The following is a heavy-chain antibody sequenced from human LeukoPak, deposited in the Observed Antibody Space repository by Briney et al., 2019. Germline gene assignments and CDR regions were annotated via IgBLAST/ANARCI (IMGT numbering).Heavy chain of an antibody. Sequence: SETLSLTCAVYGGSFSGYYWSWIRQPPGKGLEWIGEINHSGSTNYNPSLKSRVTISVDTSKNQFSLKLSSVTAADTAVYYCARGMVRGVIDLDYWGQGTLVTVSS. V-gene: IGHV4-34*01. CDR2: INHSGST. J-gene: IGHJ4*02. CDR3: ARGMVRGVIDLDY. D-gene: IGHD3-10*01. CDR1: GGSFSGYY.